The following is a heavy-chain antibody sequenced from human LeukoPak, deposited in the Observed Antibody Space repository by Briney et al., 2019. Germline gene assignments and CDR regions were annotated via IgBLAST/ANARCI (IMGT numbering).Heavy chain of an antibody. CDR1: GGSISSSSYY. CDR2: IYYSGST. V-gene: IGHV4-39*07. Sequence: SETLSLTCTVSGGSISSSSYYWGWIRQPPGKGLEWIGSIYYSGSTYYNPSLKSRVTISVDTSKNQFSLKLSSVTAADTAVYYCARDHPSPVFDYWGQGTLVTVSS. J-gene: IGHJ4*02. CDR3: ARDHPSPVFDY.